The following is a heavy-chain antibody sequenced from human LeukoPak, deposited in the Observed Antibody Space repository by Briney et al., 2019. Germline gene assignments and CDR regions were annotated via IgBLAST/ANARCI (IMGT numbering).Heavy chain of an antibody. Sequence: ASVKVSCKASGYTFTGYYMHWVRQAPGQGLEWTGWINPNSGGTNYAQKFQGRVTMTRDTSISTAYMELSRLRSDGTAVYYCARDRHGDYFDYWGQGTLVTVSS. CDR3: ARDRHGDYFDY. V-gene: IGHV1-2*02. CDR2: INPNSGGT. D-gene: IGHD4-17*01. CDR1: GYTFTGYY. J-gene: IGHJ4*02.